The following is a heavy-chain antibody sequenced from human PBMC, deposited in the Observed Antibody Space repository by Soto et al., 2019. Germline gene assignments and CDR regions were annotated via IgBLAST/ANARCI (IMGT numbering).Heavy chain of an antibody. CDR1: GFTFSSYS. CDR2: ISSSSSTL. J-gene: IGHJ6*02. CDR3: AREIMITFGGVIAPAYGMVV. Sequence: EVQLVESGGGLVQPGGSLRLSCAASGFTFSSYSMNWVRQAPGKGLERVSYISSSSSTLYYADSVKGRFTISRDNAKNSLYLQMNRLRDEDTAVYYCAREIMITFGGVIAPAYGMVVWGQGTTVTVSS. D-gene: IGHD3-16*02. V-gene: IGHV3-48*02.